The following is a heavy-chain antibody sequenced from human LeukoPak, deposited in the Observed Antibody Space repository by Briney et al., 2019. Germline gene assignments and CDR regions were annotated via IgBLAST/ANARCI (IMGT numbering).Heavy chain of an antibody. CDR3: ARDSGTYSTQY. CDR1: GFTFSSYS. D-gene: IGHD1-26*01. Sequence: PGGTLRLSCAASGFTFSSYSMNWVRQASGKGLEWGSYISRSSSAIYYADSVKGRYTISRDDGKNSLYLQMNSLRDGDTAVYFCARDSGTYSTQYWGQGTLVTVSS. J-gene: IGHJ4*02. V-gene: IGHV3-48*02. CDR2: ISRSSSAI.